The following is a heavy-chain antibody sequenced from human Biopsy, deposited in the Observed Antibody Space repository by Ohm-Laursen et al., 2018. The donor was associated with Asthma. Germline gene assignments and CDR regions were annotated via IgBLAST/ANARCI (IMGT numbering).Heavy chain of an antibody. J-gene: IGHJ6*02. CDR1: GDSLGSFINYA. CDR3: ARGYSGTDRIVYYYSGMEV. D-gene: IGHD5-12*01. V-gene: IGHV1-69*13. Sequence: VKISCKASGDSLGSFINYAISWVRQAPRQGLEWMGGLIPVLGTADYAPMFEGRVTITADESTSTTYLELTSLRFEDMAVYYCARGYSGTDRIVYYYSGMEVWGQGTTVTVSS. CDR2: LIPVLGTA.